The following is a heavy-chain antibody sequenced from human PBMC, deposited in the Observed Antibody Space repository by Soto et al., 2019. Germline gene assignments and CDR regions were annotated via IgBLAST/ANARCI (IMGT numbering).Heavy chain of an antibody. CDR3: ARWGTRGGLDV. CDR2: TSYDGSNK. CDR1: GFTFRSYV. D-gene: IGHD3-16*01. Sequence: QVQLVESGGGVVQPGTSLRVSCVGSGFTFRSYVIHWVRQAPGKGLEWVALTSYDGSNKYYGDSVRGRFTISRDNSRNTVDLQMDSLSLEDTALYYCARWGTRGGLDVWGQGTLVSVSS. V-gene: IGHV3-30*19. J-gene: IGHJ1*01.